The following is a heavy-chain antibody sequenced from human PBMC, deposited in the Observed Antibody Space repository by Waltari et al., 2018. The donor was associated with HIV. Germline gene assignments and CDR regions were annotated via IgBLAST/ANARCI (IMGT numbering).Heavy chain of an antibody. J-gene: IGHJ4*02. V-gene: IGHV4-34*01. D-gene: IGHD1-7*01. CDR2: INHSGST. Sequence: QVQLQQWGAGLLKPSETLSLTCAVYGGSFSGYYWSWIRQPPGKGLEWIGEINHSGSTNSNPSLKSRVTISVDTSKNQFSLKLSSVTAADTAVYYCARDLRLGWNYRDYFDYWGQGTLVTVSS. CDR1: GGSFSGYY. CDR3: ARDLRLGWNYRDYFDY.